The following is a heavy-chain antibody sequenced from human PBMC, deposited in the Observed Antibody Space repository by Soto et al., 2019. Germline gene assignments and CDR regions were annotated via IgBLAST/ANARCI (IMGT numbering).Heavy chain of an antibody. V-gene: IGHV1-18*01. Sequence: QVQLVQSGAEVKKPGASVKVSCKASGYTFTSYGISWVRQAPGQGLERRGWISAYNGSTKYAQKLPGRVTRPTDTSTSTANTELRCVRYDDTAVYYCARESPPADYWGQGTLVTVSS. J-gene: IGHJ4*02. CDR3: ARESPPADY. CDR2: ISAYNGST. CDR1: GYTFTSYG.